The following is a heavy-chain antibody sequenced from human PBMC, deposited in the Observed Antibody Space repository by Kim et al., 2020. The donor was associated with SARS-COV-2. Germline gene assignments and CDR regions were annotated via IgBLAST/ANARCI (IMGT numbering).Heavy chain of an antibody. CDR1: GGSISTYY. CDR3: ARGGSWFYYFES. D-gene: IGHD3-10*01. CDR2: IYYTGTT. J-gene: IGHJ4*02. Sequence: SETMSLTCSVSGGSISTYYWSWVRQSPGKGLEWFGYIYYTGTTKYNPSLKSRVTISVDTSKNQFSLKLTSVTAADTAVYYCARGGSWFYYFESWGQGTQVTVSS. V-gene: IGHV4-59*01.